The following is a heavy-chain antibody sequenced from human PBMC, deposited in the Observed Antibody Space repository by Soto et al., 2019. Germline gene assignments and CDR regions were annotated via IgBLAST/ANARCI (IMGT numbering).Heavy chain of an antibody. CDR2: IYYSGST. Sequence: PSDTLSLTSTVSGGSISSYCWSWIRQPPGKGLEWIGYIYYSGSTNYNPSLKGRVTISVDTSKNQFSLKLSSVTAADTAVYYCARAQPRTYYYDSSGYYPFDYWGQGTLVTVSS. V-gene: IGHV4-59*01. CDR1: GGSISSYC. J-gene: IGHJ4*02. D-gene: IGHD3-22*01. CDR3: ARAQPRTYYYDSSGYYPFDY.